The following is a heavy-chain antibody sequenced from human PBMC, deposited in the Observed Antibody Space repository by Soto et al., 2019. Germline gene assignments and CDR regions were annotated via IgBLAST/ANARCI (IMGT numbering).Heavy chain of an antibody. Sequence: PGESLKISCNGSGYSFTSYWIGWVGQMPWKGLEWMGRIDPSGSYTNYSPSFQGHVTISADKSISTAYLQWSSLKASDTAMYSCAVAAAGHPYYYYYGMDVWGQGTTVTVSS. CDR3: AVAAAGHPYYYYYGMDV. J-gene: IGHJ6*02. CDR2: IDPSGSYT. V-gene: IGHV5-10-1*01. D-gene: IGHD6-13*01. CDR1: GYSFTSYW.